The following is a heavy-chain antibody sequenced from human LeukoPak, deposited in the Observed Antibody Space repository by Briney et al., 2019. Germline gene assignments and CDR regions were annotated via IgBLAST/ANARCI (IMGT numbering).Heavy chain of an antibody. J-gene: IGHJ3*01. CDR3: ATALLGSGPIDDAFDL. D-gene: IGHD3-10*01. V-gene: IGHV3-9*01. CDR1: GFTFEDFA. Sequence: GRSLRLSCVASGFTFEDFAMHWVRQAPGKGLEWVSGSSWNAEITHYADSVKGRFTISRDNAKNSLYLQMESLRPDDTALYYCATALLGSGPIDDAFDLWGQGTMVTVAS. CDR2: SSWNAEIT.